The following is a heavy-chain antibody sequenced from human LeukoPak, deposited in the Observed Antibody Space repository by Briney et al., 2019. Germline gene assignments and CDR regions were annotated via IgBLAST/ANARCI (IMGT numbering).Heavy chain of an antibody. CDR1: GFTFSSYW. Sequence: GGSLRLSCAASGFTFSSYWMHWVRQAPGKGLVWVSRIDIDGSSTGYADSVKGRFTISRDNAKNTLYLQMNSLRAEDTAMYYCARPLASGPDFWGQGTLVTVSS. CDR2: IDIDGSST. J-gene: IGHJ4*02. CDR3: ARPLASGPDF. D-gene: IGHD3-3*02. V-gene: IGHV3-74*01.